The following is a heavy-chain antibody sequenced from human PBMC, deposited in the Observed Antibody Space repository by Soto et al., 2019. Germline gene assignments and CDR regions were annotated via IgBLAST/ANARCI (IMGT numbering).Heavy chain of an antibody. Sequence: EVQLAESGGDLVQPGGSLRLSCVGSGFTFSYYEMNWVRQAPGKGLERVAFISHTDRLTHYPDFVKGRFTISRDNAQNSLYLEMTSLRVEDTGVYYCARDTGRASADLWGQGTLVTVSS. CDR2: ISHTDRLT. CDR1: GFTFSYYE. V-gene: IGHV3-48*03. CDR3: ARDTGRASADL. D-gene: IGHD6-13*01. J-gene: IGHJ5*02.